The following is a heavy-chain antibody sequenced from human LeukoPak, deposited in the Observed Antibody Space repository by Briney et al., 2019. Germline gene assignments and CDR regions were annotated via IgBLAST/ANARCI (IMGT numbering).Heavy chain of an antibody. V-gene: IGHV1-2*02. CDR1: RYIFTSYY. CDR2: INPNSGGT. Sequence: ASVNVSCKTSRYIFTSYYMHWVRQAPGQGLEWMGWINPNSGGTNYAQKLQGRVTMTRDTSTSTAYMKLSRLRSDDTAVYYCARVRSSNWYGFDPWGQGTLVTVSS. J-gene: IGHJ5*02. CDR3: ARVRSSNWYGFDP. D-gene: IGHD6-13*01.